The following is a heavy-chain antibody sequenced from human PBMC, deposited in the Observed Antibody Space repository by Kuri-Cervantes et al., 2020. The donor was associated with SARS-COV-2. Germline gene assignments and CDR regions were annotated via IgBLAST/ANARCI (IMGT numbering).Heavy chain of an antibody. Sequence: GESLKISCAASGFTFSSYWMSWVRQAPGKGLEWVAVISYDGGNKYYADSVKGRFTISRDNSKNTLYLQMNSLRAEDTAVYYCATTPGDLGYWGQGTLVTVSS. CDR1: GFTFSSYW. CDR3: ATTPGDLGY. CDR2: ISYDGGNK. V-gene: IGHV3-30-3*01. D-gene: IGHD7-27*01. J-gene: IGHJ4*02.